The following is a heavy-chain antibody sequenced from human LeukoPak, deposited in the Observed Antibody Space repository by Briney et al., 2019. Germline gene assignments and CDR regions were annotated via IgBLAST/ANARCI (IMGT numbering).Heavy chain of an antibody. V-gene: IGHV1-69*05. D-gene: IGHD5-12*01. Sequence: GASVKVSCKASGGTFSSYAISWVRQAPGQGLEWMGRIIPIFGTANYAQKSQGRVTITTDESTSTAYMELSSLRSEDTAVYYCARGLGGYSGYDPPGYWGQGTLVTVSS. CDR2: IIPIFGTA. CDR1: GGTFSSYA. J-gene: IGHJ4*02. CDR3: ARGLGGYSGYDPPGY.